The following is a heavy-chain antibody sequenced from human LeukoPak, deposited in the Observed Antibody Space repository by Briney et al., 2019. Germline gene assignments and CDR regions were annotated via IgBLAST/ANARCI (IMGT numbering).Heavy chain of an antibody. CDR1: GYTFTNYD. Sequence: ASVKVSCKASGYTFTNYDINWVRQATGQGFEWMGWMNPNSGNTGYAQKFQGRVTMTRSTSISTAYMELSSLRSEDTAVYYCARGRTTGNDFDYWGQGTLVTVSS. V-gene: IGHV1-8*01. CDR2: MNPNSGNT. CDR3: ARGRTTGNDFDY. D-gene: IGHD1-1*01. J-gene: IGHJ4*02.